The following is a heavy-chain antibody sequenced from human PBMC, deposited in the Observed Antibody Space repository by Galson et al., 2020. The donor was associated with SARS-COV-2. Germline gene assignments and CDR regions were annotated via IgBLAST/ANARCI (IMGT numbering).Heavy chain of an antibody. Sequence: GGSLRLSCAASGFNFDDFAMHWVRQAPGKGLEWVSGISWNSDTIAYADSVRGRFTISRDHAKNSLCLQVNSLRIEDTALYYCVKDGEGDGGYFDYWGQGTLVTVSS. D-gene: IGHD3-10*01. CDR2: ISWNSDTI. V-gene: IGHV3-9*01. CDR1: GFNFDDFA. CDR3: VKDGEGDGGYFDY. J-gene: IGHJ4*02.